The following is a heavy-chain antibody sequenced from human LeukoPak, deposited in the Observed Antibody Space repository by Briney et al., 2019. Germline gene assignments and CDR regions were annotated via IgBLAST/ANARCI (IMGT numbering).Heavy chain of an antibody. CDR3: AKDGISGWYGNHFDF. D-gene: IGHD6-19*01. J-gene: IGHJ4*02. Sequence: GGSLRLSCAASGFTFSSYAMNWVRQAPGKGLEWVSSIRGSGDSTYYADSVKGRFIISRDNSKNTLYLQISSLRVEDTTIYYCAKDGISGWYGNHFDFWGQGTQVTGSS. CDR1: GFTFSSYA. CDR2: IRGSGDST. V-gene: IGHV3-23*01.